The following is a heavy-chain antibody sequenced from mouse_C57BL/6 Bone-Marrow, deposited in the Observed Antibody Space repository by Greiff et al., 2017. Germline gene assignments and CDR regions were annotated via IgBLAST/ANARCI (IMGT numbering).Heavy chain of an antibody. CDR1: GYTFTDYN. V-gene: IGHV1-18*01. CDR3: ALRGDAMDY. J-gene: IGHJ4*01. Sequence: EVQLQQSGPELVKPGASVKIPCKASGYTFTDYNMDWVKQSHGKSLEWIGDINPNHGGTIYNQKFKGKATLTVDKSSSTAYMELRSLTSEDTAVYYCALRGDAMDYWGQGTSVTVSS. CDR2: INPNHGGT. D-gene: IGHD1-1*01.